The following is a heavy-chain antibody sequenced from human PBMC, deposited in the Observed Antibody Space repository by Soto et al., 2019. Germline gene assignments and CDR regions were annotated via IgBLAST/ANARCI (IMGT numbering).Heavy chain of an antibody. D-gene: IGHD3-10*01. V-gene: IGHV4-31*03. CDR1: GGSISSGGYY. Sequence: LSLTCTVSGGSISSGGYYWSWIRQHPGKGLEWIGYIYYSGSTYYNPSLKSRVTISVDTSKNQFSLKLSSVTAADTAVYYCAREMYYYGSGSYAPSVPYNWFDPWGQGTLVTVSS. CDR2: IYYSGST. CDR3: AREMYYYGSGSYAPSVPYNWFDP. J-gene: IGHJ5*02.